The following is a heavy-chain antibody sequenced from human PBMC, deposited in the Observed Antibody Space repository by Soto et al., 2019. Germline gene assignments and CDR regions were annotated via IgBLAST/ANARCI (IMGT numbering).Heavy chain of an antibody. Sequence: GGSLRLSCAASGFTFSSYEMNWVRQAPGKGLEWVSYISSSGSTIYYADSVKGRFTISRVNAKNSLYLQMNSLRAEDTAVYYCARDQYSSSWYYYGMDVWGQGTTVTVSS. J-gene: IGHJ6*02. V-gene: IGHV3-48*03. CDR1: GFTFSSYE. CDR3: ARDQYSSSWYYYGMDV. D-gene: IGHD6-13*01. CDR2: ISSSGSTI.